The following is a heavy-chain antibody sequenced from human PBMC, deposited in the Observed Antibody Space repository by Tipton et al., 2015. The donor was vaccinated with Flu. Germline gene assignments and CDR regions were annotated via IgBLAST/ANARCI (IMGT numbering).Heavy chain of an antibody. D-gene: IGHD4-11*01. Sequence: LTCTVSGGSFSSYYWSWIRQSAGKGLEWIGRIYTSGTTNYNPSLKSRVTMSIDTAKNQFSLKLISLTAADTAVYYCARRDYSNYVSEPKNWFDPWGQGALVTVSS. V-gene: IGHV4-4*07. CDR2: IYTSGTT. CDR3: ARRDYSNYVSEPKNWFDP. J-gene: IGHJ5*02. CDR1: GGSFSSYY.